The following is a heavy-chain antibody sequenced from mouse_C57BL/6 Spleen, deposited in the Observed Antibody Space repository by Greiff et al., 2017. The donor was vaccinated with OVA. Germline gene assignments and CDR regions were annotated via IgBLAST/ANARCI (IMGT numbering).Heavy chain of an antibody. CDR3: AREWAWFAY. V-gene: IGHV5-17*01. Sequence: EVQLVESGGGLVKPGRSLKLSCAASGFTFSDYGMHWVRQAPEQGLEWVAYISSGSSTIYYADTVKGRFTISRDNAKNTLFLQMTSLRSEDTAMYYCAREWAWFAYWGQGTLVTVSA. CDR1: GFTFSDYG. J-gene: IGHJ3*01. CDR2: ISSGSSTI.